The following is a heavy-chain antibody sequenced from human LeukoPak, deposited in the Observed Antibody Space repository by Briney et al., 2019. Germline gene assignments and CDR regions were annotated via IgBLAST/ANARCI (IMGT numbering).Heavy chain of an antibody. CDR2: IYYSGST. Sequence: PSETLSLTCTVSGGSISSSSYYWGWIRQPPGKGLEWIGTIYYSGSTYYNPSLKSRVTISVDTSKNQFSLKLSSVTAADTAVYYRARNPPYYGSIPPDYFDYWGQGTLVTVSS. V-gene: IGHV4-39*01. J-gene: IGHJ4*02. CDR1: GGSISSSSYY. D-gene: IGHD3-10*01. CDR3: ARNPPYYGSIPPDYFDY.